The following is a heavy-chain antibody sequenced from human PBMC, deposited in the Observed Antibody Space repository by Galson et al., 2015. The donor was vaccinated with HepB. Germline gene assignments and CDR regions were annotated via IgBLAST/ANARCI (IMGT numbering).Heavy chain of an antibody. CDR2: FSGYDGST. Sequence: SVKVSCKASGYSFSNYGLSWIRQAPGPGLEWLGWFSGYDGSTNYAQKFQGRVIMTADASTNTAYLELRNLRSDDSAVYYCARDSHMELRLNNYFSYGLDVWGQARAVTVSS. V-gene: IGHV1-18*01. J-gene: IGHJ6*02. CDR1: GYSFSNYG. D-gene: IGHD1-1*01. CDR3: ARDSHMELRLNNYFSYGLDV.